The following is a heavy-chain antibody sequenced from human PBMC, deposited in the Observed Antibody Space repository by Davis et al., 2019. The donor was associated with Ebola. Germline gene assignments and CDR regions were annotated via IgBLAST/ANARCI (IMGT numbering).Heavy chain of an antibody. Sequence: GESLKISCAASGFTFGTYSMSWVRQAPGKGLEWVSSISSDSDYIYYADSAKGRFTISSDNAKNSLYLQMNSLRAEDTAVYYCARDRPLDFFFGDYYGMDVWGQGTTVTVSS. CDR3: ARDRPLDFFFGDYYGMDV. CDR1: GFTFGTYS. CDR2: ISSDSDYI. J-gene: IGHJ6*02. D-gene: IGHD3-16*01. V-gene: IGHV3-21*01.